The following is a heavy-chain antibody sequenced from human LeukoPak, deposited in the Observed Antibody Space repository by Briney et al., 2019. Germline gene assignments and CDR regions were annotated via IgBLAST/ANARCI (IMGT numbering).Heavy chain of an antibody. D-gene: IGHD3-3*01. V-gene: IGHV1-46*01. CDR2: INPSGGST. CDR3: AKITYDFWSGYYMPDDP. J-gene: IGHJ5*02. CDR1: GYTFTSYY. Sequence: ASVKVSCKASGYTFTSYYMHWVRQAPGQGLEWMGIINPSGGSTSYAQKLRGRVTMTTDTSTSTAYMELRSLRSDDTAVYYCAKITYDFWSGYYMPDDPWGQGTPVTVSS.